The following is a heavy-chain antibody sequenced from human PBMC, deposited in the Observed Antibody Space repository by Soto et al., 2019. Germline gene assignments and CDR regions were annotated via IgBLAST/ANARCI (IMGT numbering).Heavy chain of an antibody. CDR2: INSDGSST. J-gene: IGHJ3*02. V-gene: IGHV3-74*01. CDR1: ESTFNIHW. D-gene: IGHD1-26*01. CDR3: AHGRGRWENEPFNM. Sequence: GGSLRLSCAASESTFNIHWMHWVRQAPGKGLVWVSRINSDGSSTHYADSVKGRFTISRDNAENTLYLQMNSLRAEDTAVYYCAHGRGRWENEPFNMWGQGTMVTVSS.